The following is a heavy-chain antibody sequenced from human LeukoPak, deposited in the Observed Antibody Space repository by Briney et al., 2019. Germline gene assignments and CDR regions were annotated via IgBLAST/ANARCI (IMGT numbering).Heavy chain of an antibody. V-gene: IGHV3-9*01. CDR1: GFTFDDYA. Sequence: GGSLRLSCAASGFTFDDYAMHWVRRAPGKGLEWVSGISWNSGFIGYVDSVKGRFTISRDNSKNTLYLQMNSLRAEDTAVYYCATLKFVRGDQGPSYYYYGMDVWGQGTTVTVSS. J-gene: IGHJ6*02. CDR2: ISWNSGFI. D-gene: IGHD4-17*01. CDR3: ATLKFVRGDQGPSYYYYGMDV.